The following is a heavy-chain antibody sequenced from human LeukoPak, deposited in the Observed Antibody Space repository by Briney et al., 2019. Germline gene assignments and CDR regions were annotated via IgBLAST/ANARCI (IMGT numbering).Heavy chain of an antibody. Sequence: TGGSLRLSCAASGFTFSSYWMSWVRQAPGKGLEWVANIKQDGSEKYYVDSVKGRLTLSRDNAKNSLYMQMNRLRAEDTAVYYCASPQGAIFGVVIIDDAFDIWGKGTMVTVSS. CDR3: ASPQGAIFGVVIIDDAFDI. CDR2: IKQDGSEK. CDR1: GFTFSSYW. J-gene: IGHJ3*02. D-gene: IGHD3-3*01. V-gene: IGHV3-7*01.